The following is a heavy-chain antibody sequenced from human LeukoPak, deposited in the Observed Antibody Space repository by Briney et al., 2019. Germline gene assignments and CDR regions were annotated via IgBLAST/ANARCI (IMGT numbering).Heavy chain of an antibody. J-gene: IGHJ4*02. D-gene: IGHD2-21*01. CDR1: GSTFSSTY. V-gene: IGHV3-53*01. CDR3: ASRHCSGGDCYFAGADPFDH. CDR2: VYKDGKM. Sequence: GGSLRLSCAASGSTFSSTYMSWVRQSPGKGLEWVSVVYKDGKMFYIDSVKGRFAISRDTSKNTVYLQMNNLRAEDTAVYYCASRHCSGGDCYFAGADPFDHWGQGTLVTVSS.